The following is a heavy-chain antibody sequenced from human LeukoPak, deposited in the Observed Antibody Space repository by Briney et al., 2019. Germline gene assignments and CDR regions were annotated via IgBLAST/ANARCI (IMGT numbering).Heavy chain of an antibody. CDR2: IYHSGST. Sequence: SETLSLTCAVSGYSISSGYYWGWIRQPPGKGLEWIGSIYHSGSTYYNPSLKSRVTISVDTSKNQFSLKLSSVTAADTAVYYCERERGTGYYYYYGMDVWGKGTTVTVSS. CDR3: ERERGTGYYYYYGMDV. J-gene: IGHJ6*04. CDR1: GYSISSGYY. V-gene: IGHV4-38-2*02. D-gene: IGHD1-14*01.